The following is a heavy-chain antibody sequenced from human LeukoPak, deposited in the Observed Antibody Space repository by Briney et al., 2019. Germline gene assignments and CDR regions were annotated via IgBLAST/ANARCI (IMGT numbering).Heavy chain of an antibody. D-gene: IGHD6-19*01. V-gene: IGHV3-7*05. CDR2: IKQDGTEK. CDR3: AREWRYNSGWDRDYYGMDV. CDR1: GFTFSNYW. J-gene: IGHJ6*02. Sequence: GGSLRLSCAASGFTFSNYWVTWVRQAPGKGLEWVANIKQDGTEKYSVDSVRGRSTISKDNTKTSLFLQMNSLRAEDTAVYYCAREWRYNSGWDRDYYGMDVRGQGTTGTVS.